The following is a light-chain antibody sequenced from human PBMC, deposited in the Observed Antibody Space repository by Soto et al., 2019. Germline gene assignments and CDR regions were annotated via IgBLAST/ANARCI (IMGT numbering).Light chain of an antibody. CDR3: QQYNNWRLS. CDR1: ENVGSN. V-gene: IGKV3D-15*01. Sequence: IVMTQSPATLSVSPGYEVTLSCRASENVGSNLAWYQQKPGHAPRLLIYGSSTRATGITATFSVSGSGTEFTLTISSLQSEETAIYYCQQYNNWRLSFGGGTKVEIK. J-gene: IGKJ4*01. CDR2: GSS.